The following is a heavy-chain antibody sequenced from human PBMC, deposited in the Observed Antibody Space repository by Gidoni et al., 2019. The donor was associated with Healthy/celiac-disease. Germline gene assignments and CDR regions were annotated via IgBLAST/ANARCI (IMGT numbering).Heavy chain of an antibody. Sequence: QVQLVESGGGVVQPGRSLRLSCAASGFTFSRCGMPWVRQAPGKGLEWVAVISYDGSNKYYADSVKGRFTISRDNSKNTLYLQMNSLRAEDTAVYYCAKDHYGSGSYSSDLYYYYGMDVWGQGTTVTVSS. D-gene: IGHD3-10*01. CDR2: ISYDGSNK. CDR3: AKDHYGSGSYSSDLYYYYGMDV. CDR1: GFTFSRCG. V-gene: IGHV3-30*18. J-gene: IGHJ6*02.